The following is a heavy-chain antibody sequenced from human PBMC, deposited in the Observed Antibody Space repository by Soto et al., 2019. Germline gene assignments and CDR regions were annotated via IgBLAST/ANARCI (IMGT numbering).Heavy chain of an antibody. CDR2: IYYSGST. D-gene: IGHD5-12*01. J-gene: IGHJ4*02. V-gene: IGHV4-61*05. CDR1: GGSISSSSYY. Sequence: KPSETLSLTCIVSGGSISSSSYYWGWIRQPPGKGLEWIGYIYYSGSTNYNPSLKSRVTISVDTSKNQFSLKLSSVTAADTAVYYCARGKVRWLQLNLSASDYWGQGTLVTVSS. CDR3: ARGKVRWLQLNLSASDY.